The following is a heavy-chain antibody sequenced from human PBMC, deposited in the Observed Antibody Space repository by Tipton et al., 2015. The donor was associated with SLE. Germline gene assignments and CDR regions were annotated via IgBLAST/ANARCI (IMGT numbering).Heavy chain of an antibody. CDR3: ARAEGSWDAFDI. Sequence: LRLSCTVSGGSISSGGYYWSWIRQHPGKGLEWIGYIYYSGSTYYNPSLKSRVTISVDTSKNQFSLKLSSVTAADTAVYYCARAEGSWDAFDIWGQGTMVTVSS. CDR1: GGSISSGGYY. V-gene: IGHV4-31*02. J-gene: IGHJ3*02. CDR2: IYYSGST. D-gene: IGHD2-15*01.